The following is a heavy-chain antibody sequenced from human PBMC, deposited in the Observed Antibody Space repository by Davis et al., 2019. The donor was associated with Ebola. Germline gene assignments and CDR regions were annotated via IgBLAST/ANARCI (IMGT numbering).Heavy chain of an antibody. V-gene: IGHV4-34*01. Sequence: GSLRLSCAVSGGSISSGGYYWSWIRQPPGKGLEWIGEINHSGSTNYNPSLKSRVTISVDTSKNQFSLKLSSVTAADTAVYYCARRRVFWSGYYVYYYYGMDVWGQGTTVTVSS. J-gene: IGHJ6*02. CDR1: GGSISSGGYY. D-gene: IGHD3-3*01. CDR2: INHSGST. CDR3: ARRRVFWSGYYVYYYYGMDV.